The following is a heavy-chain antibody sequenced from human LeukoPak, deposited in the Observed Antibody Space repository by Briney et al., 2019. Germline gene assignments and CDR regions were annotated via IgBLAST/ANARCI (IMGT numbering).Heavy chain of an antibody. CDR1: GGSISSSSYY. J-gene: IGHJ5*02. V-gene: IGHV4-39*07. Sequence: PSETLSLTCTVSGGSISSSSYYWGWIRQPPGKGLEWIGSIYYSGSTYYNPSLKSRVTISVDTSKNQFSLKLSSVTAADTAVYYCAKAGSYYDTLYDAWGQGTLVTVSS. CDR3: AKAGSYYDTLYDA. CDR2: IYYSGST. D-gene: IGHD3-22*01.